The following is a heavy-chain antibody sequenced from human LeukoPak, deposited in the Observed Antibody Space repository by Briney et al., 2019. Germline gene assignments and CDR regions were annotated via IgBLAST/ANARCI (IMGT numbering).Heavy chain of an antibody. CDR2: IFADDLT. Sequence: GGSLRLSCVVSGFSVSDHYMSWVRQAPGKGLQWLSVIFADDLTYYEDSVKGRFTISRDRSQNTLYLQMNSLRAEDTAVYYCARETQNWFDPWGQGTLVTVSS. CDR3: ARETQNWFDP. V-gene: IGHV3-53*01. CDR1: GFSVSDHY. J-gene: IGHJ5*02.